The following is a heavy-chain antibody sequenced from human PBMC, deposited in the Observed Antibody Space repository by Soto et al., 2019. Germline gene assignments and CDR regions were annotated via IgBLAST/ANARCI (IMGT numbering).Heavy chain of an antibody. V-gene: IGHV3-33*01. J-gene: IGHJ3*02. CDR2: IWYDGSNK. CDR1: GFTFSSYG. D-gene: IGHD4-17*01. CDR3: ARVLPPTVNTHGAFDI. Sequence: QVQLVESGGGVVQPGRSLRLSCAASGFTFSSYGMHWVRQAPGKGLEWVAVIWYDGSNKYYADSVKGRFTISRDNSKNTLYLQMNSLRAEDTAVYYCARVLPPTVNTHGAFDIWCQGTMVTVSS.